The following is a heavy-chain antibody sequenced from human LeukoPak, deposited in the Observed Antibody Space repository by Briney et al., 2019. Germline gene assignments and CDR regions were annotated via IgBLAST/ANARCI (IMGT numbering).Heavy chain of an antibody. Sequence: PGGSLRLSCAASGFTFSSYSMNWVRQAPGKGLEWVSAISGSGGSTYYADSVKGRFTISRDNAKNSLYLQMNSLRAEDTAVYYCARDLGYSSSSYFDYWGQGTLVTVSS. J-gene: IGHJ4*02. CDR3: ARDLGYSSSSYFDY. CDR2: ISGSGGST. CDR1: GFTFSSYS. D-gene: IGHD6-6*01. V-gene: IGHV3-48*01.